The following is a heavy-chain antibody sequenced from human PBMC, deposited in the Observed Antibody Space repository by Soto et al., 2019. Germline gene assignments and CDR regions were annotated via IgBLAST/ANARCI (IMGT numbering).Heavy chain of an antibody. V-gene: IGHV3-7*01. Sequence: GGSLRLSCAASGFTFSSYWMSWVRQAPGKGLEWVANIKQDGSEKYYVDSVKGRFTISRDNAKNSLYLQMNSLRAEDTAVYYCARKGEGYCSSTSCPDFDYWGQGTLVTVSS. J-gene: IGHJ4*02. CDR3: ARKGEGYCSSTSCPDFDY. CDR1: GFTFSSYW. D-gene: IGHD2-2*01. CDR2: IKQDGSEK.